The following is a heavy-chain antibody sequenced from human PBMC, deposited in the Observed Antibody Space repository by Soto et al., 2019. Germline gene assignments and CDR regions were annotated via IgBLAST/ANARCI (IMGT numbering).Heavy chain of an antibody. Sequence: SETLSFTCTVSGGSISSGGYYWSWIRQHPGKGLEWIGYIYYSGSTYYNPSLKSRVTISVDTSKNQFSLKLSSVTAADTAVYYCARLSRADCSGGSCYHYGMDVWGQGTTVTVSS. CDR1: GGSISSGGYY. D-gene: IGHD2-15*01. J-gene: IGHJ6*02. CDR2: IYYSGST. V-gene: IGHV4-31*03. CDR3: ARLSRADCSGGSCYHYGMDV.